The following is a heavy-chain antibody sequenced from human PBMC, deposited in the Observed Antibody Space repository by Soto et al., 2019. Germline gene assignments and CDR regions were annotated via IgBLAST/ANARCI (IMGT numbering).Heavy chain of an antibody. V-gene: IGHV1-69*02. D-gene: IGHD3-10*01. CDR1: GGTFSSYT. J-gene: IGHJ6*02. Sequence: GASVKVSCKASGGTFSSYTISWVRQAPGQGLEWMGRIIPILGIANYAQKFQGRVTITADKSTSTAYMELSSLRSEDTAVYYCARGWGITMVRGVIIESDYYYGMDVWGQGTTVTVSS. CDR3: ARGWGITMVRGVIIESDYYYGMDV. CDR2: IIPILGIA.